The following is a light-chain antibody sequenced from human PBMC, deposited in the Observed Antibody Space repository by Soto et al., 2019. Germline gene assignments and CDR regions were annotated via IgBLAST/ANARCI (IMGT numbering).Light chain of an antibody. J-gene: IGKJ1*01. CDR2: GAS. Sequence: EIVMTQSPATLSVSPGERATLSCRASQSVSSNLAWYQQKPGQAPRLLIYGASTRATGIPARLSGSGSGTAFTLTISSLQSEDFAVYYCQQYNNWPPTFGQGTKVEIK. CDR3: QQYNNWPPT. CDR1: QSVSSN. V-gene: IGKV3-15*01.